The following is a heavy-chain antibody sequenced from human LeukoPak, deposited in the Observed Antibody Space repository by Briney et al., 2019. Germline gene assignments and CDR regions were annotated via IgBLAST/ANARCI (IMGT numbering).Heavy chain of an antibody. CDR1: GGSISNYY. V-gene: IGHV4-59*01. Sequence: SETLSLTCTVFGGSISNYYWSWIRQPPGKGLEWIGYIYDSGSTYYNPSLKSRVTISGDTSKSQFSLKLSSVTAADTAVYYCARDGCSSTSCYSDYYYGMDVWGQGTTVTVSS. CDR3: ARDGCSSTSCYSDYYYGMDV. CDR2: IYDSGST. D-gene: IGHD2-2*01. J-gene: IGHJ6*02.